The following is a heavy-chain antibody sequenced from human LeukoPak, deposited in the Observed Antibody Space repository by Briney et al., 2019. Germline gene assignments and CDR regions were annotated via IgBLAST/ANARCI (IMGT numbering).Heavy chain of an antibody. CDR1: GGSFSGYY. Sequence: SQTLSLTCAVYGGSFSGYYWSWIRQPPGKGREWVGEINHSGSTNYNPSLKSRVTISVDTSKNQFSLKLSSVTAADTAVYYCARDRCSGGSCYPMNWFDPWGQGTLVTVSS. D-gene: IGHD2-15*01. J-gene: IGHJ5*02. V-gene: IGHV4-34*01. CDR3: ARDRCSGGSCYPMNWFDP. CDR2: INHSGST.